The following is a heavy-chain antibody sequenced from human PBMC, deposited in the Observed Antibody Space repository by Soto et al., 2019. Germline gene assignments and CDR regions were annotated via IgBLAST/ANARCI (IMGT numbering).Heavy chain of an antibody. V-gene: IGHV3-23*01. D-gene: IGHD3-10*01. CDR1: GFAFTGHP. J-gene: IGHJ3*02. Sequence: GGSLRLSCAASGFAFTGHPMSWVRQAPEKGLEWVAGISDGGDLTYNADSVKGRFTISRDNSRNTLYLQMNSLRAEDTAVYYCARRVIGSSRAFDTWGQGTMVTVSS. CDR3: ARRVIGSSRAFDT. CDR2: ISDGGDLT.